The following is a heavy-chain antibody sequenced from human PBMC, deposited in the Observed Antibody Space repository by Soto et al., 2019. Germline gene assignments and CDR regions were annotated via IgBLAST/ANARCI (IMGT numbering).Heavy chain of an antibody. V-gene: IGHV3-23*01. CDR1: GFTFSSFA. Sequence: EVQLLESGGGLVQPGGSLRLSCAASGFTFSSFAMSWVRQAPGKGLEWVSTISGSGDNTHYADSVKGRFTISRDNSKNTLYLQMTSLRDEDTAQYYCAKDLWAIVVVPTAIEAYDIWGQGTMVTVSS. CDR2: ISGSGDNT. J-gene: IGHJ3*02. CDR3: AKDLWAIVVVPTAIEAYDI. D-gene: IGHD2-2*02.